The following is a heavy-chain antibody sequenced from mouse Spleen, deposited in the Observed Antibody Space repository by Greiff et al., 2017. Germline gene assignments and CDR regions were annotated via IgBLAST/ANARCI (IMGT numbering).Heavy chain of an antibody. V-gene: IGHV5-17*01. D-gene: IGHD2-4*01. J-gene: IGHJ1*03. CDR2: ISSGSSTT. Sequence: EVKLMESGGGLVKPGGSLKLSCAASGFTFSDYGMHWVRQAPEKGLEWVAYISSGSSTTYYADTVKGRFTISRDNAKNTLFLQMTSLRSEDTAMYYCARIYYDYDGDWYFDVWGTGTTVTVSS. CDR1: GFTFSDYG. CDR3: ARIYYDYDGDWYFDV.